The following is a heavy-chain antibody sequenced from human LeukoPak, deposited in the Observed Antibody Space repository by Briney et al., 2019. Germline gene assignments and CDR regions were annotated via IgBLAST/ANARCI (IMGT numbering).Heavy chain of an antibody. CDR2: IYHSGST. Sequence: PSETLSLTCTVSGYSISSGHYWGWIRQPPGKGLEWIGSIYHSGSTYYNPSLKSRVTISVDTSKSQFSLKLSSVTAADTAVYYCAREGLPYSGRDKAVFDYWGQGTLVTVSS. CDR3: AREGLPYSGRDKAVFDY. CDR1: GYSISSGHY. J-gene: IGHJ4*02. V-gene: IGHV4-38-2*02. D-gene: IGHD1-26*01.